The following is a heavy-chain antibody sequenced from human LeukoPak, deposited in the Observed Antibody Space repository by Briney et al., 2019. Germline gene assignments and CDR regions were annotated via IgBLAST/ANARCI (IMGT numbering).Heavy chain of an antibody. CDR3: ARRTVDYSNYFDY. CDR2: IYYSGST. CDR1: GGSISSSSYY. D-gene: IGHD4-11*01. J-gene: IGHJ4*02. Sequence: SETLSLTCTVSGGSISSSSYYWGWLRQPPGKGLEWIGSIYYSGSTYYNPSLKSRVTISVDTSKNQFSLKLSSVTAADTAVYYCARRTVDYSNYFDYWGQGTLVTVSS. V-gene: IGHV4-39*01.